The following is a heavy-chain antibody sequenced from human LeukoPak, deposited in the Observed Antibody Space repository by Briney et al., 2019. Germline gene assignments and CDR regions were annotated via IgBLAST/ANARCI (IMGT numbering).Heavy chain of an antibody. CDR3: AREGDCSSTSCLSYYFDY. D-gene: IGHD2-2*01. CDR1: GGSISSSSYY. V-gene: IGHV4-39*07. Sequence: KASETLSLTCTVSGGSISSSSYYWGWIRQPPGKGLEWIGSIYYSGSTYYNPSLKSRVTISVDTSKNQFSLKLSSVTAADTAVYYCAREGDCSSTSCLSYYFDYWGQGTLVTVSS. CDR2: IYYSGST. J-gene: IGHJ4*02.